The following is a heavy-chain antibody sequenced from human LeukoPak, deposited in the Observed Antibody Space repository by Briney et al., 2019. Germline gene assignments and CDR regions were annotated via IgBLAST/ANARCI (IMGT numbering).Heavy chain of an antibody. CDR2: ISGSGGST. D-gene: IGHD1-26*01. CDR1: GFTFSSYA. CDR3: AKIALDRWLGATTFDY. Sequence: GGSLRLSCAASGFTFSSYAMSWVRQAPGKGLEWVSAISGSGGSTYYADSVKGRFTISRDNSKNTLYLQMNSLRAEDTAVYYCAKIALDRWLGATTFDYWGQGTLVTVSS. J-gene: IGHJ4*02. V-gene: IGHV3-23*01.